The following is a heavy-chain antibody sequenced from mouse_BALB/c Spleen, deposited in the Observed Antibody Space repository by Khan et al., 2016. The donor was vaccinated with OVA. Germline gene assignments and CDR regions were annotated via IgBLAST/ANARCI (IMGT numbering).Heavy chain of an antibody. D-gene: IGHD1-1*01. CDR3: ALIYYDGTGLDY. V-gene: IGHV1S135*01. J-gene: IGHJ2*01. CDR2: IDPYNGGT. Sequence: EVQLQESGPELVSPGASVKVSCKASGYSFTDYNIYWVKQGHGKSLEWIGYIDPYNGGTSYNQKFKGKATLTVDKSSSTAFMHLNRLTSEDSAGYRCALIYYDGTGLDYWGQGTTLTVSS. CDR1: GYSFTDYN.